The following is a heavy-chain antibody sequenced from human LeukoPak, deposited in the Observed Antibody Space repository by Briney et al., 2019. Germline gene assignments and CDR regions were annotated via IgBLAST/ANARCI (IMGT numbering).Heavy chain of an antibody. CDR3: AISRGVDAFDI. CDR1: GFTFSSSD. J-gene: IGHJ3*02. CDR2: IGTAGDT. V-gene: IGHV3-13*01. Sequence: GGSLRLSCVASGFTFSSSDMHWVRQATGKGLEWVSAIGTAGDTYYPDSVKGRFTISRDNSKNTLYLQMNSLRAEDTAVYYCAISRGVDAFDIWAQGRMVTVS. D-gene: IGHD2-15*01.